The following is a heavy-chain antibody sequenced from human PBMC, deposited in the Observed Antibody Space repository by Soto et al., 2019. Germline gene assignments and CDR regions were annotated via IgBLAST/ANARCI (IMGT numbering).Heavy chain of an antibody. CDR2: INTYNGNT. Sequence: ASVKVSCKASGYTFTNYGISWVRQAPGQGLEWMGWINTYNGNTNHAQKLQGRVTMTTDTSTSTAYMEVRSLRSDDTAVYYCAISPSVFRGAWVFFINGVCKPGCLYYYYCGRDVGGKGP. D-gene: IGHD2-8*01. CDR1: GYTFTNYG. V-gene: IGHV1-18*01. J-gene: IGHJ6*04. CDR3: AISPSVFRGAWVFFINGVCKPGCLYYYYCGRDV.